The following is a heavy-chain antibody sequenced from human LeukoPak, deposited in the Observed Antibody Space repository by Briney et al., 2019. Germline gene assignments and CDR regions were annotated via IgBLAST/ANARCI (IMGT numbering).Heavy chain of an antibody. V-gene: IGHV5-51*01. J-gene: IGHJ6*03. Sequence: GESLKISCKGSGYSFSTYWIAWVRQMPEKGLEWVGIIYAGDSDTTYSPSFQGQVTISADKSISTAYLQWSSLKASDTAMYYCARGYEAHYYYMDVWGKGTTVTVSS. D-gene: IGHD2-2*01. CDR3: ARGYEAHYYYMDV. CDR1: GYSFSTYW. CDR2: IYAGDSDT.